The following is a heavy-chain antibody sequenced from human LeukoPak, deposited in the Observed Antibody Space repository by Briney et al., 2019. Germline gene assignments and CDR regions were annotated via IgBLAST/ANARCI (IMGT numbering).Heavy chain of an antibody. D-gene: IGHD1-14*01. CDR3: ARDLNPPSDEDAFDI. CDR1: GYTFTSYA. J-gene: IGHJ3*02. Sequence: ASVKVSCKASGYTFTSYAMNWVRQAPGQGLEWMGWISTNTGNPTYAQGFTGRFVFSLDTSVSTAYLQISSLKAEDTAVYYCARDLNPPSDEDAFDIWGQGPMVTVSS. V-gene: IGHV7-4-1*02. CDR2: ISTNTGNP.